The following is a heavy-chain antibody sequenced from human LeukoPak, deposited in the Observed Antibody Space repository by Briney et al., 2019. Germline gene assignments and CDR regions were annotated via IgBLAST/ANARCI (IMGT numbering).Heavy chain of an antibody. CDR2: ISDSSYYI. Sequence: PGGSLRLSCAASGFTFSSYTMNWVRQAPGMGLEWVSSISDSSYYIYYADSVRGRFTVSRDNAKNSLYLQMNGLRAEDTAVYYCARDGRFLEWLSGYYMDVWGKGTTDTVSS. CDR1: GFTFSSYT. CDR3: ARDGRFLEWLSGYYMDV. V-gene: IGHV3-21*01. J-gene: IGHJ6*03. D-gene: IGHD3-3*01.